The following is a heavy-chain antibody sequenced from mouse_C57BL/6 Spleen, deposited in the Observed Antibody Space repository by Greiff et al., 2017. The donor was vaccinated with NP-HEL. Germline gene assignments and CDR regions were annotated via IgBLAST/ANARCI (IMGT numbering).Heavy chain of an antibody. CDR1: GYTFTSYW. CDR3: ARNYYGSSPYWYFDV. D-gene: IGHD1-1*01. CDR2: IDPNSGGT. J-gene: IGHJ1*03. Sequence: VQPQQSGAELVKPGASVKLSCKASGYTFTSYWMHWVKQRPGRGLEWIGRIDPNSGGTKYNEKFKGKATLTVDKPSSTAYMQLSSLTSEDSAVYYCARNYYGSSPYWYFDVWGTGTTVTVSS. V-gene: IGHV1-72*01.